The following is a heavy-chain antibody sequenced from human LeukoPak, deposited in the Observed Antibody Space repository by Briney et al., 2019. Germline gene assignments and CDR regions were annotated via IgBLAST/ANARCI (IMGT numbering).Heavy chain of an antibody. D-gene: IGHD3-10*01. CDR3: ARGSPVGGY. J-gene: IGHJ4*02. V-gene: IGHV4-59*01. CDR1: GDSISGYY. CDR2: IYYSGST. Sequence: ASETLSLTCTVSGDSISGYYWSWIRQTPGKGLEWIGYIYYSGSTNDNPSLRSRVTISVDTSKNQFSLNLRSVTAADTAVYYCARGSPVGGYWGQGTLVTVS.